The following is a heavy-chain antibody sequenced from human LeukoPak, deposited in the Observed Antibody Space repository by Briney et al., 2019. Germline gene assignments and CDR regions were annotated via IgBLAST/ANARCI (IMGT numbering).Heavy chain of an antibody. D-gene: IGHD2-8*01. CDR2: INWNGGST. V-gene: IGHV3-20*04. CDR3: ASGYCTNGVCYGSFDY. CDR1: GFIFDDYG. Sequence: GGSLRLSCAAFGFIFDDYGMSWVRQAPGKGLEWVSGINWNGGSTGYADSVKGRFTISRDNAKNSLYLQMNSLRAEDTALYYCASGYCTNGVCYGSFDYWGQGTLVTVSS. J-gene: IGHJ4*02.